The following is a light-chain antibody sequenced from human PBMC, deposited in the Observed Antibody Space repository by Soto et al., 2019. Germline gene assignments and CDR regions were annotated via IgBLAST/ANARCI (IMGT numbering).Light chain of an antibody. CDR1: QSVSSY. Sequence: EIVLTQSPATLSLSPGERSTLSCRASQSVSSYLAWYQQKPGQAPRLLIYDASNRATGIPDRFSGSGSGTDFTLTISRLEPEDFAVDFCQQYGSSPRTFGQGTKVDIK. CDR3: QQYGSSPRT. J-gene: IGKJ1*01. CDR2: DAS. V-gene: IGKV3-20*01.